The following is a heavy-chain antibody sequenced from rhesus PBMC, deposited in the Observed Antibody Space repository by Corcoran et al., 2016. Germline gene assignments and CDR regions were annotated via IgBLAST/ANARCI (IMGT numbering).Heavy chain of an antibody. Sequence: QVQLQESGPGLVKPSETLSLTCAVSGGSISDDYYWSWIRQPPGKGLEWIGYIYGSGGGTNDNPSLKNRGTISIGTSKNQFSLKLSSVTAADTAVYYCAIRGYSGPYYFDYWGQGVLVTVSS. CDR2: IYGSGGGT. D-gene: IGHD5-42*01. J-gene: IGHJ4*01. CDR3: AIRGYSGPYYFDY. CDR1: GGSISDDYY. V-gene: IGHV4-106*01.